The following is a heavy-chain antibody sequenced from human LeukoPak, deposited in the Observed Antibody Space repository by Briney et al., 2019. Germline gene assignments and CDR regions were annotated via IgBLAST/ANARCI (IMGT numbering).Heavy chain of an antibody. Sequence: PGGSLRLSCAASGFTFSSYGMPWVRQAPGKGLEWVAVIWYDGSNKYYADSVKGRFTISRDNSKNTLYLQMNSLRAEDTAVYYCAREYMTPYFDYWGQGTLVTVSS. CDR1: GFTFSSYG. V-gene: IGHV3-33*01. D-gene: IGHD3-16*01. J-gene: IGHJ4*02. CDR2: IWYDGSNK. CDR3: AREYMTPYFDY.